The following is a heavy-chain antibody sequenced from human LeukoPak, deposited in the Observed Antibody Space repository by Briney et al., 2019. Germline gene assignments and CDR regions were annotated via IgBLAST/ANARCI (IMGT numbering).Heavy chain of an antibody. Sequence: PGGSLRLSCAASGFAFSSQAMGWVRQAPGKGLEWVSVISDSGSLTYYADSVKGRFTISRDNSKKTLFLQLNSLRAEDTAVYYCAKDARRTNGWYYFDYWGQGALVTV. J-gene: IGHJ4*02. CDR3: AKDARRTNGWYYFDY. D-gene: IGHD6-19*01. CDR1: GFAFSSQA. CDR2: ISDSGSLT. V-gene: IGHV3-23*01.